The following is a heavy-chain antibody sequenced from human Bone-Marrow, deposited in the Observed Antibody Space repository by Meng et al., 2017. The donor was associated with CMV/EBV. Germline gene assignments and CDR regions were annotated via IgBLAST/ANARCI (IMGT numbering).Heavy chain of an antibody. D-gene: IGHD5-12*01. CDR2: ISGNNGNT. CDR1: GYTFTGYY. J-gene: IGHJ5*02. V-gene: IGHV1-18*04. CDR3: ARDRARATIMGWYNWFDP. Sequence: ASVKVSCKASGYTFTGYYMHWVRQAPGQGLEWMGWISGNNGNTHYAQKLQGRVTMTTDTSTSTAYMELRSLRSDDTAVYYCARDRARATIMGWYNWFDPWGQGTLVTFSS.